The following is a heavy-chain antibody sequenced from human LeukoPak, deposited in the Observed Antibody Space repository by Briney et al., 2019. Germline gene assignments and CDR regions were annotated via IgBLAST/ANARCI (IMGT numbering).Heavy chain of an antibody. CDR1: GFTFSSYA. CDR2: ISDSGART. CDR3: ARSRVPASLDQVFDV. D-gene: IGHD2-2*01. Sequence: GGSLRLSCAASGFTFSSYAISWFRQAPEKGLELVSTISDSGARTFYADSVKGRFTISRDNSQNTLDLQMNYLSAEDTAIYYCARSRVPASLDQVFDVWGQGTMVTVSS. J-gene: IGHJ3*01. V-gene: IGHV3-23*01.